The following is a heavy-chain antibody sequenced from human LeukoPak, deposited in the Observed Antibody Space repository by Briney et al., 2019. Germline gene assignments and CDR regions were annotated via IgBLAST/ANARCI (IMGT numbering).Heavy chain of an antibody. CDR1: GYTFTGYY. V-gene: IGHV1-2*02. CDR2: INPNSGGT. J-gene: IGHJ5*02. CDR3: ARDLTSSYCSSTSCYSNWFDP. D-gene: IGHD2-2*01. Sequence: ASVKVSCKASGYTFTGYYMHWVRQAPGQELEWMGLINPNSGGTNYAQKFQGRVTMTRDTSISTAYMELSRLRSDDTAVYYCARDLTSSYCSSTSCYSNWFDPWGQRTLVTVSS.